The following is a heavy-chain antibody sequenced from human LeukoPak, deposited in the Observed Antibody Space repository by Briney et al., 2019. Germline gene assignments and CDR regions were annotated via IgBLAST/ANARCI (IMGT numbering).Heavy chain of an antibody. V-gene: IGHV3-11*03. CDR1: GFSFSSNW. J-gene: IGHJ4*02. CDR2: ISNSGSYT. D-gene: IGHD6-19*01. Sequence: GGSLRLSCAASGFSFSSNWMSWVRQAPGKGLEWVSYISNSGSYTNYADSVKGRFTISRDNAKNSLYLQMNSLRAEDTAVYYCARSRGAGPGAYFDYWGQGTLITVSS. CDR3: ARSRGAGPGAYFDY.